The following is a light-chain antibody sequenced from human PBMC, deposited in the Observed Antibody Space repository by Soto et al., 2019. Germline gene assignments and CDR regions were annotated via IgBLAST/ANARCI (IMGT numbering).Light chain of an antibody. CDR3: QQYENLPT. Sequence: DIQMTQSPSTLCASVGDRVTITCRASQSISSWLAWYQQKPGRAPKLLIYDASNLEAGVPSRFRGSGSGTDFTFTISRLQPEDIATYYCQQYENLPTFGQGTRLEIK. J-gene: IGKJ5*01. V-gene: IGKV1-33*01. CDR2: DAS. CDR1: QSISSW.